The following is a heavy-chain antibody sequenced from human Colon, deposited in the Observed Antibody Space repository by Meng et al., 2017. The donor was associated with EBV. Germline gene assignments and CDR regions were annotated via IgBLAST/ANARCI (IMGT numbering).Heavy chain of an antibody. Sequence: QVQLQESGPGLLAPSGTLSLTCAVSGASISSNNWWSWVRQPPGKGLEWIGEIYHGGNTNYNPSLKSRVTISVDRSNDQFSLSLSSVTAADTAVYYCARGNAYNAPSFDYWGQGTLVTVSS. J-gene: IGHJ4*02. CDR3: ARGNAYNAPSFDY. CDR1: GASISSNNW. CDR2: IYHGGNT. V-gene: IGHV4-4*02. D-gene: IGHD5-24*01.